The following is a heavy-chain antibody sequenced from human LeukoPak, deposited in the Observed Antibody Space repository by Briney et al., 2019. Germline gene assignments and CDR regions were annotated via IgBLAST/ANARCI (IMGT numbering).Heavy chain of an antibody. J-gene: IGHJ4*02. CDR1: GFTFSSNS. CDR2: INSSSSYI. Sequence: GGSLRLSCAASGFTFSSNSMNWVRQAPGKGLEWVSSINSSSSYIYYADSVMGRFTLSRDNAKNSLFLQMNSLRAEDTAVYYCAKSQFRWFLFPPFDYWGQGTLVTVSS. D-gene: IGHD3-3*01. CDR3: AKSQFRWFLFPPFDY. V-gene: IGHV3-21*04.